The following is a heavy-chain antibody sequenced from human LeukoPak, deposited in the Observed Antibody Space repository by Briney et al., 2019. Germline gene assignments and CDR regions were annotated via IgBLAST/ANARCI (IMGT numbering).Heavy chain of an antibody. Sequence: HPGGSLRLSCVASGFTFNIYNMHWVRQAPGKGLEWVAFIRYDGSNKYYADSVKGRFTISRDNSKNTLYLQMNSLRAEDTAVYYCAKGPVPAAIGTLGYWGQGTLVTVSS. CDR3: AKGPVPAAIGTLGY. J-gene: IGHJ4*02. V-gene: IGHV3-30*02. CDR1: GFTFNIYN. CDR2: IRYDGSNK. D-gene: IGHD2-2*02.